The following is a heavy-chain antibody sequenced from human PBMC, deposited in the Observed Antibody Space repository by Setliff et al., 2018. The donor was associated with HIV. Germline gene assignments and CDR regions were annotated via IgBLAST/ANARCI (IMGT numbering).Heavy chain of an antibody. CDR2: MHPHSGNT. Sequence: ASVKVSCKASSEYTFTNFDINWVRQAPGQGLEWMGWMHPHSGNTDYTQKFQGRVTMTRNTSISTAYMELSSLRSEDTAVYYCASYYGSGAHYPYFYYMDVLCKETTVTVSS. CDR3: ASYYGSGAHYPYFYYMDV. J-gene: IGHJ6*03. D-gene: IGHD3-10*01. V-gene: IGHV1-8*02. CDR1: SEYTFTNFD.